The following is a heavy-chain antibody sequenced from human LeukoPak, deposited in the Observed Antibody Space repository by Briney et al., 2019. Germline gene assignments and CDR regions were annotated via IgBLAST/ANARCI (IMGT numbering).Heavy chain of an antibody. D-gene: IGHD6-6*01. J-gene: IGHJ4*02. V-gene: IGHV4-34*01. CDR3: AREFSGTSIAARVFDS. CDR2: INHSGST. CDR1: GGSFSGYY. Sequence: NSSETLSLTCAVYGGSFSGYYWSWIRQPPGKGLEWIGEINHSGSTNYNPSLKSRVTISVDTSKNQFSLKLSSVTAADTAMYYCAREFSGTSIAARVFDSWGQGTLVTVSS.